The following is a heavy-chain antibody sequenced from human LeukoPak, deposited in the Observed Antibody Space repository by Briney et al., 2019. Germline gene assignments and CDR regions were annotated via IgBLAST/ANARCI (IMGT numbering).Heavy chain of an antibody. CDR1: RFSVSGNY. J-gene: IGHJ6*02. V-gene: IGHV3-66*02. CDR2: TYSDGTT. CDR3: AGDPGLRNGMDV. D-gene: IGHD2-8*01. Sequence: PGGSLRLSCAGSRFSVSGNYITWVRQAPGEGLEWVSVTYSDGTTFHADSVKGRFTISRDSSKNTLFIQMNSLRVEDTAVYYCAGDPGLRNGMDVWGQGTTVTVSS.